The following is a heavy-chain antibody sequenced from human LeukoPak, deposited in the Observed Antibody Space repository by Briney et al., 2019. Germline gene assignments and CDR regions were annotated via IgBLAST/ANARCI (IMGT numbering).Heavy chain of an antibody. CDR1: GFTFRNYG. Sequence: QSGWSLRLSCAASGFTFRNYGMHWVRQAPGKGLEWVAVIWYDGSNKYYADSVKGRFTMSRDNSKNTLFLQMNSLRVDDTAVYYCARDRSVRYFDLWGRGTLVTVPS. V-gene: IGHV3-33*01. J-gene: IGHJ2*01. D-gene: IGHD3-3*01. CDR2: IWYDGSNK. CDR3: ARDRSVRYFDL.